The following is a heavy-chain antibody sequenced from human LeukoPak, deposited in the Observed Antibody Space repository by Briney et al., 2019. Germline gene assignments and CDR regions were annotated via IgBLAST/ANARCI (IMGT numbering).Heavy chain of an antibody. Sequence: GASVKVSCKASGYTFTSYAMHWVRQAPGQRLEWMGWINAGNGNTKYSQKFQGRVTITRDTSASTAYMELSSLRSEDTAVYYCARDWSKGSALLWFGDTLINYGMDVWGQGTTVTVSS. J-gene: IGHJ6*02. CDR3: ARDWSKGSALLWFGDTLINYGMDV. V-gene: IGHV1-3*01. CDR1: GYTFTSYA. D-gene: IGHD3-10*01. CDR2: INAGNGNT.